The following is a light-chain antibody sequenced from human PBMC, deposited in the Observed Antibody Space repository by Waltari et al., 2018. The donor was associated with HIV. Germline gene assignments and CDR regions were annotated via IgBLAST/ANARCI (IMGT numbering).Light chain of an antibody. CDR1: QGIRHD. Sequence: DIQMTQSPSYLSASVGDRVTITCRASQGIRHDLGWYQQKPGTPPRRLIYSASTLQTGVSSRFSGSGSGTEFTLTISSLQPEDSATYYCLQHYDYPRSFGQGTKLGI. CDR2: SAS. V-gene: IGKV1-17*01. CDR3: LQHYDYPRS. J-gene: IGKJ2*01.